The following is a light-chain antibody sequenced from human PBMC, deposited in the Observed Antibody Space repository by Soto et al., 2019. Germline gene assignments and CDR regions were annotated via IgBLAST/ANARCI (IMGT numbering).Light chain of an antibody. CDR2: GAS. Sequence: ETVMTQSPATLSVSPGERATLSCRASQSVGYNLAWYQQKPGQAPRLLIYGASIRTTGVSARFSASGSGTEFILTISSLQSEDLAIYYCQQYNIWPPYTFGQGTKVEF. CDR3: QQYNIWPPYT. CDR1: QSVGYN. J-gene: IGKJ2*01. V-gene: IGKV3-15*01.